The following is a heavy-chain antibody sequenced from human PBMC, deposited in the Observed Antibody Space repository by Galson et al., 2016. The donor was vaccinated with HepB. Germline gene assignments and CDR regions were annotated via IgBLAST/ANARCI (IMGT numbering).Heavy chain of an antibody. CDR1: GFVFSTYA. D-gene: IGHD1-26*01. V-gene: IGHV3-23*01. CDR3: AKDYSGSYWGISSEY. J-gene: IGHJ4*02. Sequence: SLRLSCAASGFVFSTYAMNWVRQAPGKGLEWVSTFSGSSNVTYYADSVKGRFTISRDNSKNTLYLQMNSLRAEDTAVYYCAKDYSGSYWGISSEYWGQGILVTVSS. CDR2: FSGSSNVT.